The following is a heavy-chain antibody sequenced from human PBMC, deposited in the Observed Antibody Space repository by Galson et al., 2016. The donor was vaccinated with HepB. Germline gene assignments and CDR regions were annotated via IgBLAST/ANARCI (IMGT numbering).Heavy chain of an antibody. V-gene: IGHV1-18*01. Sequence: SVKVSCKASGYTFSNYGISWVRQAPGQGLEWMGWISVYNGNTNYAQKIRGRVTLTTDTSTSPAYLELRSLRSDDTAMSYCPIERDSGRFVEWSRAGFDAWGQGTLVTVS. CDR1: GYTFSNYG. J-gene: IGHJ5*02. CDR2: ISVYNGNT. CDR3: PIERDSGRFVEWSRAGFDA. D-gene: IGHD3-3*01.